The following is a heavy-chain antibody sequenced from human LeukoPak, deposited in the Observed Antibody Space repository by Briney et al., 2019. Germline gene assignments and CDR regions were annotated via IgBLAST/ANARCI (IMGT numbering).Heavy chain of an antibody. CDR1: GGSISSYY. V-gene: IGHV4-59*01. Sequence: SETLSLTCTVSGGSISSYYWSWIRQPPGQGLEWIGYIFDTGSSSFNPSLQSRVTISMDTSKNQFSLKLTSVTAADTAVYYCARGLAPYVERDSWGYSGQGTLVTVSS. CDR3: ARGLAPYVERDSWGY. D-gene: IGHD1-1*01. J-gene: IGHJ4*02. CDR2: IFDTGSS.